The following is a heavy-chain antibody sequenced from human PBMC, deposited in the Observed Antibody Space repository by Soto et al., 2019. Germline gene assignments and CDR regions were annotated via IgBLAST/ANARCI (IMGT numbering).Heavy chain of an antibody. Sequence: PSETLSLTCTVSGGSISSSSYYWGWIRQPPGKGLEWIGSIYYSGSTYYNPSLKSRVTISVDTSKNQFSLKLSSVTAADTAVYFCARHFGYWGYGPNFFGYWGQGTLVTVSS. CDR1: GGSISSSSYY. V-gene: IGHV4-39*01. J-gene: IGHJ4*02. CDR3: ARHFGYWGYGPNFFGY. D-gene: IGHD5-12*01. CDR2: IYYSGST.